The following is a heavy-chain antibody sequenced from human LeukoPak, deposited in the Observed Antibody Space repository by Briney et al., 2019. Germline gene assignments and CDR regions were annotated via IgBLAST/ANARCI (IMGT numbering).Heavy chain of an antibody. CDR3: ARGHPIAAPLLYNY. Sequence: EAAVKVSCKASGYTFTSYDINWVRQATGQGLEWMGWMNPNSGNTGYAQKFQGRVTMTRNTSISTAYMELSSLRSEDTAVYYCARGHPIAAPLLYNYWGQGTLVTVSS. CDR2: MNPNSGNT. J-gene: IGHJ4*02. CDR1: GYTFTSYD. V-gene: IGHV1-8*01. D-gene: IGHD6-13*01.